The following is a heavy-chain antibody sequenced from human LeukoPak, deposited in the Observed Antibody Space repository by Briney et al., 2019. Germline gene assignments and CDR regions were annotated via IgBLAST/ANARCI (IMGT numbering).Heavy chain of an antibody. J-gene: IGHJ6*03. CDR2: ISSSSSTI. D-gene: IGHD6-13*01. V-gene: IGHV3-48*01. Sequence: PGGALSLSCAASGFTLSSYSKNWGRQAPGKGLERVSYISSSSSTIYYADSVKGRFTISRDNAKNSLYLQMNSLRAEDTAVYYCARGRGSRRALYMDVWGKGTTVTVSS. CDR1: GFTLSSYS. CDR3: ARGRGSRRALYMDV.